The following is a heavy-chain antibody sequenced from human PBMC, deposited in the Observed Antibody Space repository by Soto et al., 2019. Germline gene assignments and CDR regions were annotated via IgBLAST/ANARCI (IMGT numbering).Heavy chain of an antibody. J-gene: IGHJ3*02. CDR3: ARGFTPRYCSSTSCSSGAFDI. CDR2: INHSGST. D-gene: IGHD2-2*01. CDR1: GGSFSGYY. Sequence: PSETLSLTCAVHGGSFSGYYWSWIRQPPGKGLEWIGEINHSGSTNYNPSLKSRVTISVDTSKNQFSLKLSSVTAADTAVYYCARGFTPRYCSSTSCSSGAFDIWGQGTMVTVSS. V-gene: IGHV4-34*01.